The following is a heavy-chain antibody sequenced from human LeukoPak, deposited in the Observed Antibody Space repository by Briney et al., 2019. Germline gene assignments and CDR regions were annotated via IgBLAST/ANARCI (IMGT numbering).Heavy chain of an antibody. CDR2: IIPIFGTA. CDR3: SILPTLIHYCSSTSCFN. V-gene: IGHV1-69*01. CDR1: GGTFSSYA. D-gene: IGHD2-2*01. J-gene: IGHJ4*02. Sequence: EASVKVSCKASGGTFSSYAISWVRQAPGQGLELMGGIIPIFGTANYAQKFQGRVTITADESTSTAYMELSSLRSEDTAVYYCSILPTLIHYCSSTSCFNWGQGTLVNVSS.